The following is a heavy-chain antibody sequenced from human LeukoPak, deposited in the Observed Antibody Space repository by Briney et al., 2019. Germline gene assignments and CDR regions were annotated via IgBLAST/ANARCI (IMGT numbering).Heavy chain of an antibody. D-gene: IGHD3-3*01. CDR3: ARGSPVLRFLEWLFSR. CDR2: LNGDATIE. CDR1: GFTLRTYW. J-gene: IGHJ4*02. Sequence: GGSLRLSCAASGFTLRTYWMHWVRQVPRKGLVWVSRLNGDATIEEYADSVKGRFTISRDNAKNSLYLQMNSLRAEDTAVYYCARGSPVLRFLEWLFSRWGQGTLVTVSS. V-gene: IGHV3-74*01.